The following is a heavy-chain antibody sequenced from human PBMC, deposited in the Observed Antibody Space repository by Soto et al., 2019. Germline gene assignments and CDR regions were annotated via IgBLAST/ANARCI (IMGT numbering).Heavy chain of an antibody. V-gene: IGHV4-59*01. D-gene: IGHD3-16*01. CDR2: IYYSGST. CDR3: ARGGTDTYYDYIWGSLVAFDI. J-gene: IGHJ3*02. Sequence: SETLSLTCTVSGGSISSYCWSWIRQPPGKGLEWIGYIYYSGSTNYNPSLKSRVTISVDTSKNQFSLKLSSVTAADTAVYYCARGGTDTYYDYIWGSLVAFDIWGQGTMVTVSS. CDR1: GGSISSYC.